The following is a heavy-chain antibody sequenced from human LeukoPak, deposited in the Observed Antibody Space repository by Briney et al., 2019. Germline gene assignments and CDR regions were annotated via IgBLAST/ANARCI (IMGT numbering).Heavy chain of an antibody. J-gene: IGHJ4*02. CDR2: ISYDGSNK. V-gene: IGHV3-30*18. CDR3: AKYAYDSSGKIFDL. Sequence: GGSLRLSCAASGFTFSSYGMHWVRQAPGKGLEWVAVISYDGSNKYYADSVKGRFTISRDNSKNTLYLQMNSLRVEDTAVYYCAKYAYDSSGKIFDLWGQGTLVTVSS. CDR1: GFTFSSYG. D-gene: IGHD3-22*01.